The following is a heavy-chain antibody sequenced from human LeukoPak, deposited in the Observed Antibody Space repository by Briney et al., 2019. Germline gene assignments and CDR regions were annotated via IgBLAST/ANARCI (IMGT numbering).Heavy chain of an antibody. CDR2: IYYSGRT. J-gene: IGHJ1*01. CDR3: ARRRYYDGSGYLE. D-gene: IGHD3-22*01. V-gene: IGHV4-39*01. Sequence: SETVSLTCSVSGDSVSRSDSYWDWIRQPPGKGLEWIGTIYYSGRTYYSPSLKSRVTMSVDPSNNQFSLNLRSVTAAVTALYYCARRRYYDGSGYLEWGQGTLLSVSS. CDR1: GDSVSRSDSY.